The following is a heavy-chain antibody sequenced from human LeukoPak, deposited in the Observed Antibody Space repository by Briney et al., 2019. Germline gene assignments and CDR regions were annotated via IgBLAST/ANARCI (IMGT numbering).Heavy chain of an antibody. CDR1: GYTFTAYF. CDR3: ARSYCSSTSCYKEWFDT. Sequence: ASVKVSCKASGYTFTAYFMHWVRQAPGQGLEWMGWINPDSGGSTSYAQKFQGRVTMTRGTSTSTVYMELSSLRSEDTAVYYCARSYCSSTSCYKEWFDTWGQGTLVTVSS. J-gene: IGHJ5*02. CDR2: INPDSGGST. D-gene: IGHD2-2*02. V-gene: IGHV1-46*01.